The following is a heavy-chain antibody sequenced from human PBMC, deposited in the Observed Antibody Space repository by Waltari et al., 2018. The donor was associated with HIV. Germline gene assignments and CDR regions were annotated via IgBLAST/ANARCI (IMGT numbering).Heavy chain of an antibody. V-gene: IGHV1-18*01. D-gene: IGHD1-20*01. Sequence: VQSEREIKPPGASVKVSCTPHGYTFTCYGISWLRLAPGQGVEWVGWISAYDGNTNYAQKFRGRVTLTTDTSTSTAYMELRGLRHEDTAIYYCARDKGASDTYKAEYFQHWGRGTLVSVSA. CDR2: ISAYDGNT. CDR1: GYTFTCYG. CDR3: ARDKGASDTYKAEYFQH. J-gene: IGHJ1*01.